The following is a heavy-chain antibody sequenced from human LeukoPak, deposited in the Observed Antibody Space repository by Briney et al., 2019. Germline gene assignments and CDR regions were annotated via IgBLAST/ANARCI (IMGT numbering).Heavy chain of an antibody. J-gene: IGHJ4*02. V-gene: IGHV3-23*01. Sequence: GGSLRLSCAASGFTFSSYAMNWVRRAPGKGLEWVTAISANGGNTYYADAVKGRFTISRDNSKNTLYLQMNSLRAEDTAVYYCAKAGTGYYFYFDYWGQGTLVTVSS. CDR1: GFTFSSYA. D-gene: IGHD3/OR15-3a*01. CDR3: AKAGTGYYFYFDY. CDR2: ISANGGNT.